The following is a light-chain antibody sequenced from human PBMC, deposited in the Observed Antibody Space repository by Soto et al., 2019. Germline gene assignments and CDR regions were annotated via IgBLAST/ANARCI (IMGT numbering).Light chain of an antibody. CDR3: QQYNNSLRT. CDR1: QSVSSN. V-gene: IGKV3-15*01. CDR2: GAS. J-gene: IGKJ1*01. Sequence: EIVMTQSPATLSVSPGERATLSCRASQSVSSNLAWYQQKPGQPPRLLIYGASTRATGIPARFSGSGSGTEFTLTISSLQSEDFAVYYCQQYNNSLRTFGQGTKVEIK.